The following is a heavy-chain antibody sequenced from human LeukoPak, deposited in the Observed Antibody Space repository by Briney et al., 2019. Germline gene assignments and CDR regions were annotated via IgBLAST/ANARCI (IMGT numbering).Heavy chain of an antibody. CDR3: ARDKGHSYGSFDY. CDR2: IYYSGST. CDR1: GGSISSYY. D-gene: IGHD5-18*01. V-gene: IGHV4-59*01. J-gene: IGHJ4*02. Sequence: PSETLSLTCTVSGGSISSYYWGWSRQPPGKGLEWIGYIYYSGSTNYNPSLKSRVTISVDTSKNQFSLKLSSVTAADTAVYYCARDKGHSYGSFDYWGQGTLVTVSS.